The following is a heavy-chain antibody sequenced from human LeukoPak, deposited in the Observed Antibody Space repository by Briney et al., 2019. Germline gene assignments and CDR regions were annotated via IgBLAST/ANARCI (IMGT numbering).Heavy chain of an antibody. CDR3: ARGDIYYGSGSSPFDY. CDR1: GYTFTSYD. D-gene: IGHD3-10*01. CDR2: MNPNSGNT. V-gene: IGHV1-8*01. Sequence: ASVKVSCKASGYTFTSYDINWVRQATGQGLEWMGWMNPNSGNTGYAQKFQGRVTMTRNTSISTAYMELSSLRSEDTAVYYCARGDIYYGSGSSPFDYWGQGTLVIVSS. J-gene: IGHJ4*02.